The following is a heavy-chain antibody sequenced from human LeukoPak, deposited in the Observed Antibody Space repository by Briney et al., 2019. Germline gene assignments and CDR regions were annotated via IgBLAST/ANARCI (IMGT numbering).Heavy chain of an antibody. V-gene: IGHV3-30*04. CDR2: ISYDGSNK. J-gene: IGHJ6*03. D-gene: IGHD3-10*01. CDR1: GFTFSSYA. CDR3: ARAQYYYGSGARYYYYMDV. Sequence: GGSLRLSCAASGFTFSSYAMHWVRQAPGKGLEWVAVISYDGSNKYYADSVKGRFTISRDNAKNSLYLQMNSLRAEDTAVYYCARAQYYYGSGARYYYYMDVWGKGTTVTVSS.